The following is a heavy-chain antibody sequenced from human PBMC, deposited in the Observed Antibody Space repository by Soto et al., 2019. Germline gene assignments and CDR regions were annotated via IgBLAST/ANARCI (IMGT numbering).Heavy chain of an antibody. Sequence: EVQLVESGGGLVQPGGSLRLSCAASGFTFSNLGMNWVRQAPGKGLEWISFITRSGTIYYADSVRGRFTISRDNAKNSLYMQMNSLRDEDTAVYYCARDNEGSDYWGQGTLVTVSS. D-gene: IGHD2-8*01. CDR3: ARDNEGSDY. J-gene: IGHJ4*02. CDR2: ITRSGTI. CDR1: GFTFSNLG. V-gene: IGHV3-48*02.